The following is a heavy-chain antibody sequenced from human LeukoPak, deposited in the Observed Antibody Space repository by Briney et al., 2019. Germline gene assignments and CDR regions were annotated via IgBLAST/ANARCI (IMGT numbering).Heavy chain of an antibody. CDR2: IYYSGST. Sequence: SETLSLTCSVSGGSISSGSDYWGWIRQPPGKGLEWIGNIYYSGSTYYNPSLKSRVSISVDTSKNQFSLKLSSVTAADTAVYYCARRKGGYFAFDIWGQGTMVTVSS. CDR1: GGSISSGSDY. V-gene: IGHV4-39*01. CDR3: ARRKGGYFAFDI. J-gene: IGHJ3*02. D-gene: IGHD3-22*01.